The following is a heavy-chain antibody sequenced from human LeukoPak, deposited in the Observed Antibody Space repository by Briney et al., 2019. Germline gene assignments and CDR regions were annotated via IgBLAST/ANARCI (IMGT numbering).Heavy chain of an antibody. V-gene: IGHV4-34*01. Sequence: SSETLSLTCTVSGGSISSYYWSWIRQPPGKGLEWIGEINHSGSTNYNPSLKSRVTISVDTSKNQFSLKLSSVTAADTAVYYCARGLRVVVPAALYYYGMDVWGQGTTVTVSS. CDR3: ARGLRVVVPAALYYYGMDV. CDR1: GGSISSYY. D-gene: IGHD2-2*01. CDR2: INHSGST. J-gene: IGHJ6*02.